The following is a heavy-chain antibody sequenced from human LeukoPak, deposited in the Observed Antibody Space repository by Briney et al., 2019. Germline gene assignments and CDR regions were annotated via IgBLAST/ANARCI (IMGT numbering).Heavy chain of an antibody. CDR1: GFSFSDYY. J-gene: IGHJ3*02. V-gene: IGHV3-21*01. D-gene: IGHD3/OR15-3a*01. CDR2: ISSSSSYI. Sequence: GGSLRLSCAASGFSFSDYYMNWVRQAPGKGLEWVSSISSSSSYIYYADSVKGRFTISRDNAKNSLYLQMNSLRAEDTAVYYCAGSTMIFKGAFDIWGQGTMVTVSS. CDR3: AGSTMIFKGAFDI.